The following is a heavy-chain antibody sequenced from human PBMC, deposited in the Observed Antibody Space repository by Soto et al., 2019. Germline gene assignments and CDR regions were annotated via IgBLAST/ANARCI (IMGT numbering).Heavy chain of an antibody. V-gene: IGHV3-30*18. CDR2: ISYDGSNK. CDR1: GFTFSSYG. CDR3: AKNLESGSYRYYGMDV. Sequence: GGSLRLSCAASGFTFSSYGMHWVRQAPGKGLEWVAVISYDGSNKYYADSVKGRFTISRDNSKNTLYLQMNSLRAEDTAVYYCAKNLESGSYRYYGMDVWGQGTTVTVSS. J-gene: IGHJ6*02. D-gene: IGHD1-26*01.